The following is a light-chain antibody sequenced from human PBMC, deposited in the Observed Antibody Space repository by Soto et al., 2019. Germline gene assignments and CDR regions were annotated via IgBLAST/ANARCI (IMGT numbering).Light chain of an antibody. V-gene: IGKV1-16*02. CDR3: QQYDRYPYT. Sequence: DIQMTQSPSSLSASVGDRVTITCRASEGIDNHLAWFQQRPGKAPKSLIFAASSLQSGVPAHFSGSRSGTDFTLTITGLQPEDFATYYCQQYDRYPYTFGQGTKVEIE. J-gene: IGKJ2*01. CDR2: AAS. CDR1: EGIDNH.